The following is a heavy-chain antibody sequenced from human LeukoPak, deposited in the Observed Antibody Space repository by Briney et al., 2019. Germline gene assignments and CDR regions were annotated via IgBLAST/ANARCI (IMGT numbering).Heavy chain of an antibody. CDR2: IYYSGST. D-gene: IGHD2-15*01. J-gene: IGHJ3*02. CDR3: ASQLLQRDAFDI. CDR1: GGSISSSSYY. Sequence: PSETLSLTCTVSGGSISSSSYYWGWIRQPPGKGLEWIGSIYYSGSTYYNPSLKSRVTISVDTSKNQFSLKLSSVNAADTAVYFCASQLLQRDAFDIWGQGTMVTVSS. V-gene: IGHV4-39*01.